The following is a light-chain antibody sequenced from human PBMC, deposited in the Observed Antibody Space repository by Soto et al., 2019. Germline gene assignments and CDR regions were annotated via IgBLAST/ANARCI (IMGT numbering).Light chain of an antibody. CDR1: QSVLYSSNNKNY. V-gene: IGKV4-1*01. Sequence: DIVMTQSPDSLAVSLGERATINGKSSQSVLYSSNNKNYLAWYQQKPGQPPKLLIYWASTRESGVPDRFSGSGSGTDFTLTISSLQAEDVAVYYCQQYYSTPITFGPGTKVDIK. CDR3: QQYYSTPIT. J-gene: IGKJ3*01. CDR2: WAS.